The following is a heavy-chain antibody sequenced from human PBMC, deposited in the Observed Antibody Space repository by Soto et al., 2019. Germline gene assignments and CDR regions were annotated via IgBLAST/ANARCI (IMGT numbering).Heavy chain of an antibody. Sequence: VQLQESGPGLLKPSETLSLTCTVSGGSISSYYWSWIRQPPGKGLEWIGYIYYSGSTNYNPSLKSRVTISVDTSKNQFSLKLSSVTAADTAVYYCARGSAAIMVDWGQGTLVTVSS. CDR3: ARGSAAIMVD. D-gene: IGHD2-2*01. J-gene: IGHJ4*02. CDR2: IYYSGST. V-gene: IGHV4-59*01. CDR1: GGSISSYY.